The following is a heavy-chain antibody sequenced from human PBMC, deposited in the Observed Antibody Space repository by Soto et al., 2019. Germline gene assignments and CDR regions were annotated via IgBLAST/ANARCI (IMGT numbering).Heavy chain of an antibody. J-gene: IGHJ6*02. CDR2: IYWDDDK. Sequence: QITLKESGPTLVKPTQTLTLTCTFSGFSLSTSGVGVGWIRQPPGKALEWLALIYWDDDKRYSPSLKSRLTITQDTSKTQVVLTMTNMDPVDTATYYCAHSVLAYCGGDCYYYYYYYGMDVWGQGTTVTVSS. CDR3: AHSVLAYCGGDCYYYYYYYGMDV. D-gene: IGHD2-21*02. V-gene: IGHV2-5*02. CDR1: GFSLSTSGVG.